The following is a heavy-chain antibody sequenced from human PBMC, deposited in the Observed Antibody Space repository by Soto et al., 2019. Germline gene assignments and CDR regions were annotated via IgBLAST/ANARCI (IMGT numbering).Heavy chain of an antibody. CDR1: GYTFTSYG. D-gene: IGHD2-2*01. Sequence: ASVKVSCKASGYTFTSYGISWVRQAPGQGLEWMGWISAYNGNTNYAQKLQGRVTMTTDTSTSTAYMELRSLGSADTAVYDCARDLQECSSTSCLNWFDPWGQGTLVTVSS. CDR2: ISAYNGNT. CDR3: ARDLQECSSTSCLNWFDP. J-gene: IGHJ5*02. V-gene: IGHV1-18*01.